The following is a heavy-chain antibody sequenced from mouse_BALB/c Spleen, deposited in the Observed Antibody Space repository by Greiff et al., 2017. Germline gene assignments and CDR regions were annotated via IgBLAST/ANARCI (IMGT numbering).Heavy chain of an antibody. CDR3: ARRRDGYYLYAMDY. V-gene: IGHV1-9*01. CDR2: ILPGSGST. CDR1: GYPFSSYW. Sequence: QVQLQQSGAELMKPGASVKISCKATGYPFSSYWIEWVKQRPGHGLEWIGEILPGSGSTNYNEKFKGKATFTADTSSNTAYMQLSSLTSEDSAVYYCARRRDGYYLYAMDYWGQGTSVTVSS. J-gene: IGHJ4*01. D-gene: IGHD2-3*01.